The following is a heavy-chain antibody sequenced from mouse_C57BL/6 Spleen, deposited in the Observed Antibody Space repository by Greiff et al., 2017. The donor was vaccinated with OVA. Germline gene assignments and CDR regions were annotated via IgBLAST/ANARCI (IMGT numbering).Heavy chain of an antibody. CDR2: IDPSDSYK. Sequence: QVQLQQPGAELVKPGASVKLSCKASGYTFTSYWMQWVKQRPGQGLEWIGEIDPSDSYKNYNQKFKGKATLTVDTSYSTAYMQLSSLTSEDSAVYYCANPYYYGNAWFAYWGQGTLVTVSA. V-gene: IGHV1-50*01. CDR1: GYTFTSYW. CDR3: ANPYYYGNAWFAY. J-gene: IGHJ3*01. D-gene: IGHD1-1*01.